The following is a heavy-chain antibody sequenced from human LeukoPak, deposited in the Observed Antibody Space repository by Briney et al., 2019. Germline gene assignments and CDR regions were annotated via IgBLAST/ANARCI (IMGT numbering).Heavy chain of an antibody. J-gene: IGHJ6*02. D-gene: IGHD4-23*01. Sequence: PSETLSLTCTVSGGSISSSSYYWGWIRQPPGKGLEWIGSIYYSGSTYYNPSLKSRVTISVDTSKNQFSLKLSSVTAADTAVYYCARGVTQYYYYYYGMDVWGQGTTVTVSS. CDR3: ARGVTQYYYYYYGMDV. V-gene: IGHV4-39*01. CDR2: IYYSGST. CDR1: GGSISSSSYY.